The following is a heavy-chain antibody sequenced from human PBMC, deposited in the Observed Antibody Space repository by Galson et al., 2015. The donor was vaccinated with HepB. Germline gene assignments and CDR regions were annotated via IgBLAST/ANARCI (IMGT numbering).Heavy chain of an antibody. J-gene: IGHJ4*02. CDR3: AKSKISNSWYYFDY. V-gene: IGHV3-33*06. Sequence: SLRLSCAASGLTFRTYAIHWVRQAPGKGLEWVALIWFDGGNKYYADSVKGRFTISRDNSKNTVYLQMNSLRAEDTAVYFCAKSKISNSWYYFDYWGQGTLVIVSS. CDR1: GLTFRTYA. D-gene: IGHD6-13*01. CDR2: IWFDGGNK.